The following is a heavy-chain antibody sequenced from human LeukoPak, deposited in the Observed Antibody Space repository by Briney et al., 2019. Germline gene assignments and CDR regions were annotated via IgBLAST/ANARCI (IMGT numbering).Heavy chain of an antibody. V-gene: IGHV3-30-3*01. D-gene: IGHD6-13*01. CDR1: GFTFSSYA. CDR3: ARVPRIAAAPYWFDP. J-gene: IGHJ5*02. Sequence: PGGSLRLSCAASGFTFSSYAMHWVRQAPGKGLEWVAVISYDGSNKDYADSVKGRFTISRDNSKNTLYLQMNSLRAEDTAVYYCARVPRIAAAPYWFDPWGQGTLVTASS. CDR2: ISYDGSNK.